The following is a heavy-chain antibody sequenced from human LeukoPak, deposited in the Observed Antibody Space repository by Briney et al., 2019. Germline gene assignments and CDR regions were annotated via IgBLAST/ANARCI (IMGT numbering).Heavy chain of an antibody. J-gene: IGHJ5*02. CDR3: VRDIQWRFDP. D-gene: IGHD2-8*01. V-gene: IGHV1-18*01. CDR1: GYIFTSYG. CDR2: ISTNKGYT. Sequence: GASVKVSCKASGYIFTSYGISWVRQAPGQGLEWMGWISTNKGYTNYAQRLQGRVTMTTDTSTSTAYMELRSLRSDDTAIYYCVRDIQWRFDPWGQGTLVTVSS.